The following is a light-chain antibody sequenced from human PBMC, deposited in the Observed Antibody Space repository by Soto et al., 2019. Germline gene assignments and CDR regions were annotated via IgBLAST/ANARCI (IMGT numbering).Light chain of an antibody. CDR3: SSYTSSSTLYV. V-gene: IGLV2-14*01. J-gene: IGLJ1*01. CDR2: DVS. CDR1: SSDVGGYNY. Sequence: QPALTQPASVSGSPGQSITISCTGTSSDVGGYNYVSWYQQHPGKAPKLMIYDVSNRPSGVSNRFSGSKSDNTASLTISGLQAEDEADYYCSSYTSSSTLYVFGTGTKVTVL.